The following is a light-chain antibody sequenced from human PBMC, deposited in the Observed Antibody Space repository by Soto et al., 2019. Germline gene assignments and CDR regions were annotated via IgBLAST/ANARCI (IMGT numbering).Light chain of an antibody. Sequence: IVVTQSRGSRSFYPGDLATLSCMASQLVYTIFLSFYLQKPGQAPSLLIYGTSNRATGIPDRFSASGSGTDVTLTTSRLEPEDIAAYFCHEYGASPRTFGQGNKVDIK. CDR2: GTS. J-gene: IGKJ1*01. V-gene: IGKV3-20*01. CDR1: QLVYTIF. CDR3: HEYGASPRT.